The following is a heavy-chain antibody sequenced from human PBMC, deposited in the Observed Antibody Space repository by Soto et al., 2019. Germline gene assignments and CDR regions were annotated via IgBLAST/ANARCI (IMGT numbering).Heavy chain of an antibody. J-gene: IGHJ1*01. D-gene: IGHD3-10*01. CDR1: GGSISSGGYY. V-gene: IGHV4-31*03. CDR2: IHHSGST. CDR3: VRGVLS. Sequence: QVQLQESGPGLVKASQTLSLTCNVSGGSISSGGYYWTWIRQHPGKGLEWMGNIHHSGSTFYNPSLKSRVSISVDTSKNPFSLKLSSVTAAGTAVYFCVRGVLSWGQGTLVTVSS.